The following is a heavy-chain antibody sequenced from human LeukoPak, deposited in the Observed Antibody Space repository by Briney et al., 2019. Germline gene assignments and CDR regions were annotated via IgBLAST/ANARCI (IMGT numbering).Heavy chain of an antibody. D-gene: IGHD1-1*01. J-gene: IGHJ3*01. CDR3: ASIHQLRGTDVFDF. V-gene: IGHV4-34*01. CDR2: INHSGST. CDR1: GGSFSGYY. Sequence: SETLSLTCAVYGGSFSGYYWSWIRQPPGKGLEWIGEINHSGSTNYNPSLKSRVRISVDTSKNQLSLKVSSVTAADTAVYYCASIHQLRGTDVFDFWGQGTMVTVSS.